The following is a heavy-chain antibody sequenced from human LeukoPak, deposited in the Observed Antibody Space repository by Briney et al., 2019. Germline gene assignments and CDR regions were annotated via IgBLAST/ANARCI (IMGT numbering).Heavy chain of an antibody. CDR1: GGSFSGYY. CDR3: ARDHHVWGSYRHFDY. J-gene: IGHJ4*02. Sequence: SETLSLTCAVYGGSFSGYYWSWIRQPPGKGLEWIGEINHSGSTNYNPSLKSRVTISVDTSKNQFSLKLSSVTAADTAVYYCARDHHVWGSYRHFDYWGQGTLVTVSS. CDR2: INHSGST. V-gene: IGHV4-34*01. D-gene: IGHD3-16*02.